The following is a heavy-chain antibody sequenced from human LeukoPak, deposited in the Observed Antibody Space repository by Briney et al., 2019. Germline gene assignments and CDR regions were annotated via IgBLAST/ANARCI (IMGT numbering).Heavy chain of an antibody. J-gene: IGHJ3*02. D-gene: IGHD3-22*01. CDR2: IYYSGST. CDR3: AASSSGYYWAAFDI. CDR1: GGSISSYY. V-gene: IGHV4-59*01. Sequence: PSEALSLTCTVSGGSISSYYWSWIRQPPGKGLEWIGYIYYSGSTNYNPSLKSRVTITVDTSKNQFSLKLSSVTAADTAVYYCAASSSGYYWAAFDIWGQGTMVTASS.